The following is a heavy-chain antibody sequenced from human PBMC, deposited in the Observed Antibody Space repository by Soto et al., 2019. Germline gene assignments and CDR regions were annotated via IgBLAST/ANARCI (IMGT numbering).Heavy chain of an antibody. CDR1: GGTFSSYA. CDR3: ARVRDIVVVPAAIPYNWFDH. CDR2: IIPIFGTA. V-gene: IGHV1-69*06. D-gene: IGHD2-2*02. Sequence: QVQLVQSGAEVKKPGSSVKVSCKSSGGTFSSYAISWVRQAPGQGLEWMGGIIPIFGTANYAQKFQGRVTITADKSTSTAYMELSSLRYEDTAVYYCARVRDIVVVPAAIPYNWFDHWGQGTLVTVSS. J-gene: IGHJ5*02.